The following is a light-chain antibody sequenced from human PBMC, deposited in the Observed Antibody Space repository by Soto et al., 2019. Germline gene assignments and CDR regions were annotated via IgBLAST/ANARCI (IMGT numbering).Light chain of an antibody. J-gene: IGLJ2*01. Sequence: QSALTQPRSVSGSPGQSVAISCTGNSNYIGPYNYVSWYQQHPGKAPKLIIYDVDKRPSGVPYRFSGSKSGDTASLTISGLQPDDEADYYCCSYADTYVELGGGTKVTVL. CDR1: SNYIGPYNY. CDR3: CSYADTYVE. CDR2: DVD. V-gene: IGLV2-11*01.